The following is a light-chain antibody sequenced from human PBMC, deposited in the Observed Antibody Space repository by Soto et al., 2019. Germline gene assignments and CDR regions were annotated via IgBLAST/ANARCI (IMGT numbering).Light chain of an antibody. J-gene: IGKJ4*01. Sequence: IVLTQSPATLSLSPGERATLSCRASQSIGTYLAWYQQKPGQAPRLLIYDASNRATGIPARFTGGGSGTDFTLTITSPEPEDFAVYYCQQRNPLTFGGGTKVDIK. CDR1: QSIGTY. V-gene: IGKV3-11*01. CDR3: QQRNPLT. CDR2: DAS.